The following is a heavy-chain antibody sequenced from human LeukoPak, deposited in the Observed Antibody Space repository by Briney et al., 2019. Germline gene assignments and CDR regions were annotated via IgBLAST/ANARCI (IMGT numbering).Heavy chain of an antibody. J-gene: IGHJ6*03. D-gene: IGHD4-17*01. Sequence: ASVKVSCKASGYTFTSYSISWVRQAPGQGLEWMGWINPNSGGTNYAQKFQGRVTMTRDTSISTAYMELSRLRSDDTAVYYCARSGYGDYVGYYYYMDVWGKETTVTISS. CDR2: INPNSGGT. V-gene: IGHV1-2*02. CDR3: ARSGYGDYVGYYYYMDV. CDR1: GYTFTSYS.